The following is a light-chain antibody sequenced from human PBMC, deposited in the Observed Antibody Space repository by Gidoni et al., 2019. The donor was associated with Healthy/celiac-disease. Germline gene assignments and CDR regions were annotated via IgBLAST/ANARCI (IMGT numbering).Light chain of an antibody. J-gene: IGKJ4*01. CDR2: DAS. CDR3: QQYDDLPLT. Sequence: DIQMPQSPSSLSASVGDRVTITCQESQDISNFLNWYQQKQGKAPKLLIYDASKLETGGPPRFSGSGSETDFTITISSMQPEDIATYYYQQYDDLPLTFXGXTKVEIK. CDR1: QDISNF. V-gene: IGKV1-33*01.